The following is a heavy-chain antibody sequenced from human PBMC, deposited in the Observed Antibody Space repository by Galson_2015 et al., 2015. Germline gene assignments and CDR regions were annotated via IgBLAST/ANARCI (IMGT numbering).Heavy chain of an antibody. J-gene: IGHJ6*03. V-gene: IGHV3-74*01. Sequence: SLRLSCAGSGFTFSSYWMHWARQAPGKGLVWVSHINSDGSSTSYADSVKGRFTISRDSAKNTLYLQMNSLRAEDTAVYYCARDGDGNHYYNYMDVWGKGTTVTVSS. CDR1: GFTFSSYW. CDR3: ARDGDGNHYYNYMDV. CDR2: INSDGSST.